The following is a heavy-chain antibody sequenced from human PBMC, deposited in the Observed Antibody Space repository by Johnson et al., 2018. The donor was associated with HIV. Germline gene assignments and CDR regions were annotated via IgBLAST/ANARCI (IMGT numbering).Heavy chain of an antibody. CDR1: GFTVSSNY. J-gene: IGHJ3*02. CDR2: IYSGGST. CDR3: ARDGTSRGSAFDI. Sequence: EVQLVESGGGLIQPGGSLRLSCAASGFTVSSNYMSWVRQAPGKGLEWVSVIYSGGSTYYADSVKGRFTISRDNSKNTLYLQMNSLRAEDTAVYYCARDGTSRGSAFDIWGQGTMVTVSS. V-gene: IGHV3-53*01. D-gene: IGHD6-13*01.